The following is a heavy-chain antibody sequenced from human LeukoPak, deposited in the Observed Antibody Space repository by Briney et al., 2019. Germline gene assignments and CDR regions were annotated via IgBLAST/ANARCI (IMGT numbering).Heavy chain of an antibody. J-gene: IGHJ4*02. Sequence: GGSLRLSCTASGFTFGDYAMSWFRQAPGKGLEWVGLIRSKAYGGTTEYAASVKGRFTISRDDSKSIAYLQMNSRKTEDTAVYYCTRDRFAPGIAVAGSFDYWGQGTLVTVSS. CDR2: IRSKAYGGTT. CDR3: TRDRFAPGIAVAGSFDY. CDR1: GFTFGDYA. V-gene: IGHV3-49*03. D-gene: IGHD6-19*01.